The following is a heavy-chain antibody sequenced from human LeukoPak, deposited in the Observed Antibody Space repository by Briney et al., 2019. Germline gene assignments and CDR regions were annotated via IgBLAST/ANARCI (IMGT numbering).Heavy chain of an antibody. V-gene: IGHV3-7*01. CDR3: AREDYYDSSGPFY. Sequence: PGGSLRLSCAASGFTFSSYWMSWVRQAPGKGLEWVANIKQVGSEKYYVDSVKGRFTISRDNAKNSLYLQMNSLRAEDTAVYYCAREDYYDSSGPFYWGQGTLVTVSS. J-gene: IGHJ4*02. CDR2: IKQVGSEK. D-gene: IGHD3-22*01. CDR1: GFTFSSYW.